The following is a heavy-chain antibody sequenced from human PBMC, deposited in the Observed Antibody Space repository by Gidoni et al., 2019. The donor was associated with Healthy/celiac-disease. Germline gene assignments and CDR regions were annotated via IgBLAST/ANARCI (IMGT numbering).Heavy chain of an antibody. D-gene: IGHD3-3*01. Sequence: EVQLVESGGGLVKPGGSLRLSCAASGFTFSSYSMNWVRQAPGKGLEWFSSISSSSSYIYYADSVKGRFTITRDNAKNSLYLQMNSLRAEDTAVYYCAREGGEFGVGFDYWGQGTLVTVSS. J-gene: IGHJ4*02. CDR2: ISSSSSYI. CDR1: GFTFSSYS. CDR3: AREGGEFGVGFDY. V-gene: IGHV3-21*01.